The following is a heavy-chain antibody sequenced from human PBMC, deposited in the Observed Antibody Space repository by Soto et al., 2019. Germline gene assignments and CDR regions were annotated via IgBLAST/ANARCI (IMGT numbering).Heavy chain of an antibody. D-gene: IGHD3-22*01. J-gene: IGHJ4*02. V-gene: IGHV3-30-3*01. CDR2: ISYDGSNK. Sequence: QVQLVESGGGVVQPGRSLRLSCAASGFTFSSYAMHWVRQAPGKGLEWVAVISYDGSNKYYADSVKGRFTISRDNSKNTLYLQMNSLRAEDTAVYYCARDLGGVVVVMTFDYWGQGTLVTVSS. CDR1: GFTFSSYA. CDR3: ARDLGGVVVVMTFDY.